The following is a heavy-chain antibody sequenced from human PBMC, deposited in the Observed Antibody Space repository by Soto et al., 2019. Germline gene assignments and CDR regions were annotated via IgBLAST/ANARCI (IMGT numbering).Heavy chain of an antibody. CDR3: ARSPHCSSTSCYANAFDI. CDR2: TYYRSKWET. Sequence: SQTLSLTCAISGDSVSTNTATWDWIRQSPSRGLEWLGRTYYRSKWETDYAVSVKGRITINPDTSNNQFSLQLNSVTPDDTAVYYCARSPHCSSTSCYANAFDIWGQGTMVTVSS. CDR1: GDSVSTNTAT. J-gene: IGHJ3*02. V-gene: IGHV6-1*01. D-gene: IGHD2-2*01.